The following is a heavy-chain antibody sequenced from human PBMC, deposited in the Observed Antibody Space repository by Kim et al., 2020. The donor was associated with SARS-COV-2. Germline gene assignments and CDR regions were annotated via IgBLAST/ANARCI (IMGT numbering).Heavy chain of an antibody. V-gene: IGHV3-33*05. CDR3: ARGRVAFDI. Sequence: GGSLRLSCAASGFTFSSYGMHWVRQAPGKGLEWVAVISYDGSNKYYADSVKGRFTISRDNSKNTLYLQMNSLRAEDTAVYYCARGRVAFDIWGQGTMVTVSS. CDR1: GFTFSSYG. CDR2: ISYDGSNK. J-gene: IGHJ3*02.